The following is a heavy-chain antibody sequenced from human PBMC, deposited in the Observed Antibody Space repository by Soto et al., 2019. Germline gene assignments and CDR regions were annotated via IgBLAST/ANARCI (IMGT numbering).Heavy chain of an antibody. CDR3: ARVEYSSLIDYYYYYYMDV. CDR1: GGSISSYY. D-gene: IGHD6-6*01. CDR2: IYYSGST. V-gene: IGHV4-59*01. Sequence: QVQLQESGPGLVKPSETLSLTCTVSGGSISSYYWSWIRQPPGKGLEWIGYIYYSGSTNYNPSLKSRVTISVDTSKTQFSLKMSSVTAADTAMYYCARVEYSSLIDYYYYYYMDVWGKGTKVTVSS. J-gene: IGHJ6*03.